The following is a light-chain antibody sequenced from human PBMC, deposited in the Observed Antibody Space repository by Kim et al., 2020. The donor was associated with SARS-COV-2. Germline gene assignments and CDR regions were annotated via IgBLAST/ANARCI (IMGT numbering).Light chain of an antibody. Sequence: DIQMTQSPSSLSASVGDRVTITCQASQDISDYLNWYQQKPGKAPKLLIYDVSNLEKAVPSRFSGSRSVTDFTFTISSLQPEDVATYYCQKYDTLPFTFGGGTKVDIK. J-gene: IGKJ4*01. CDR1: QDISDY. V-gene: IGKV1-33*01. CDR3: QKYDTLPFT. CDR2: DVS.